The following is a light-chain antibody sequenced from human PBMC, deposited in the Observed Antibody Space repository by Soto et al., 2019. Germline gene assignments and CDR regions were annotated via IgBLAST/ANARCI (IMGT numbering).Light chain of an antibody. CDR3: QQYGSSPCT. Sequence: EIVLTQSPGTLSFPPRQRATLSCRASQTVSSSYLAWYQQKPGQAPRLLIYGASSRATGNPDMFSGSGSGKDVSLTISRLEAEDFAVYYCQQYGSSPCTFGEGTKVEIK. J-gene: IGKJ1*01. CDR1: QTVSSSY. CDR2: GAS. V-gene: IGKV3-20*01.